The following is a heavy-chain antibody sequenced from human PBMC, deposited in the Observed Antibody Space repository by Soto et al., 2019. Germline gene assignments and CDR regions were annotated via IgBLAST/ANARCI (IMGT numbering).Heavy chain of an antibody. Sequence: EVQLLESGGGLVQPGGSLRLSCAASEFTFSTYAMTWVRQAPGKGLEWVSTISDSGETPHYADSVKGRFTISRDNSKNTLYLQMNSLRAEDTAVYYCAKGDWGDFWGQGSLVTVSS. J-gene: IGHJ4*02. V-gene: IGHV3-23*01. CDR1: EFTFSTYA. CDR3: AKGDWGDF. D-gene: IGHD3-16*01. CDR2: ISDSGETP.